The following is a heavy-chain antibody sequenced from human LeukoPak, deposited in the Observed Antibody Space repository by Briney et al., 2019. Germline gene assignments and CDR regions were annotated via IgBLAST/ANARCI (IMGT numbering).Heavy chain of an antibody. CDR2: INAGNGNT. J-gene: IGHJ5*02. V-gene: IGHV1-3*03. CDR3: ARGVIYNWNDDNWFDP. CDR1: GYTFTSYA. D-gene: IGHD1-20*01. Sequence: ASVKVSCKASGYTFTSYAMHWVRQAPGQRLEGMGWINAGNGNTKYSQEFQGRVTITRDTSASTAYMELSSLRSEDMAVYYCARGVIYNWNDDNWFDPWGQGTLVTVSS.